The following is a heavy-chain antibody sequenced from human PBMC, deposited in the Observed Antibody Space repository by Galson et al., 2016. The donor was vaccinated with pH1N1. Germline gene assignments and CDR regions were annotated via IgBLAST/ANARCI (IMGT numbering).Heavy chain of an antibody. Sequence: ETLSLTCTVSGGSVTSSSYYWGWIRQPPGRGLEWIGSLYDRGSTYYNSALTSRVAISIDTSKNQFSLRVNSVTAADAAVYYCATMKAVSGPLYMDVWGKGTTVTVSS. CDR3: ATMKAVSGPLYMDV. CDR1: GGSVTSSSYY. V-gene: IGHV4-39*07. D-gene: IGHD3-22*01. CDR2: LYDRGST. J-gene: IGHJ6*03.